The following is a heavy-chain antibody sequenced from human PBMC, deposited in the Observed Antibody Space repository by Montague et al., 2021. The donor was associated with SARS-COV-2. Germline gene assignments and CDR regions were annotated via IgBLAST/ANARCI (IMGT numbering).Heavy chain of an antibody. J-gene: IGHJ4*02. V-gene: IGHV4-4*02. CDR2: ICYSGMA. CDR3: ASTVDYYAHFDS. D-gene: IGHD3-22*01. Sequence: SETLSLTCAVSGGSISSSNWWSWVRQPPGKGLEWIGSICYSGMAXYTPSLKSRIIISLDTSKTHVSLKLRSVTAADTAVYYCASTVDYYAHFDSWGQGTLVSVSS. CDR1: GGSISSSNW.